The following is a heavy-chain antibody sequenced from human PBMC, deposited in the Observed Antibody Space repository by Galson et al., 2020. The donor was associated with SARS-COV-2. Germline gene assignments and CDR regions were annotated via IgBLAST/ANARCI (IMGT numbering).Heavy chain of an antibody. D-gene: IGHD6-19*01. V-gene: IGHV4-4*02. Sequence: SETLSLTCAVSGGSISSSNWWSWVRQPPGKGLEWIGEIYHSGSTNYNPSLKSRVTISVDKSKNQFSLKLSSVTAADTAVYYCATAREYSSGWYPHFDYWGQGTLVTVSS. CDR1: GGSISSSNW. CDR3: ATAREYSSGWYPHFDY. J-gene: IGHJ4*02. CDR2: IYHSGST.